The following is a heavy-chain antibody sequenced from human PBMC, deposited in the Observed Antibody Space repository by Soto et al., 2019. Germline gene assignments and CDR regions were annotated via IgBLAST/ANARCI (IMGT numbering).Heavy chain of an antibody. V-gene: IGHV3-23*01. CDR1: GFTFSSYA. CDR3: AKDGNPIPYLTGYYRLGWFDP. CDR2: ISGSGGST. J-gene: IGHJ5*02. D-gene: IGHD3-9*01. Sequence: GGSLRLSCAASGFTFSSYAMSWVRQAPGKGLEWVSAISGSGGSTYYADSVKGRFTISRDNSKNTLYLQMNSLRAEDTAVYYCAKDGNPIPYLTGYYRLGWFDPWGQGTLVTVS.